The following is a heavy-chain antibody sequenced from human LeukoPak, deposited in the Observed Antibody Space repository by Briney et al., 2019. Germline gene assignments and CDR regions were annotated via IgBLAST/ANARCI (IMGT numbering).Heavy chain of an antibody. D-gene: IGHD4-17*01. Sequence: GGSLRLSCAASGFTFNGFWMSWVRQAPGKGLEWGAHIKQDGSDIYYLGSVRGRFTISRDNAMNSLYLQMNSLRAEDTAVYYCTRDALYGDPSYYYMDVWGKGTTVTVSS. V-gene: IGHV3-7*01. CDR1: GFTFNGFW. J-gene: IGHJ6*03. CDR3: TRDALYGDPSYYYMDV. CDR2: IKQDGSDI.